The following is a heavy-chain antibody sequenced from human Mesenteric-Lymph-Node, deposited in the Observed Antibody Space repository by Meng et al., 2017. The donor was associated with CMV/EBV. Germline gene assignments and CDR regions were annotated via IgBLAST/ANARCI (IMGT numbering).Heavy chain of an antibody. CDR2: ISWNSGSI. CDR3: AKAAYQLLHGDAFDI. CDR1: GFTFDDYA. V-gene: IGHV3-9*03. J-gene: IGHJ3*02. Sequence: GGSLRLSCAASGFTFDDYAMHWVRQAPGKGLEWVSGISWNSGSIGYADSVKGRFTISRDNAKNSLYLQMNSLRAEDMALYYCAKAAYQLLHGDAFDIWGQGTMVTVSS. D-gene: IGHD2-2*01.